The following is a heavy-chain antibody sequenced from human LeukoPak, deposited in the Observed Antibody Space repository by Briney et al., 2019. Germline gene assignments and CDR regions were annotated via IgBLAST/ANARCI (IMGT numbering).Heavy chain of an antibody. Sequence: SETLSLTCTVSGGSISSSSYYWGWIRQPPGKGLEWIGSIYYSGSTYYNPSLKSRVTISVDTSKNQFSLKLSSVTAADTAVYYCARSGSSRYENWFDPWGQGTLVTVSS. CDR2: IYYSGST. D-gene: IGHD6-13*01. CDR3: ARSGSSRYENWFDP. V-gene: IGHV4-39*01. J-gene: IGHJ5*02. CDR1: GGSISSSSYY.